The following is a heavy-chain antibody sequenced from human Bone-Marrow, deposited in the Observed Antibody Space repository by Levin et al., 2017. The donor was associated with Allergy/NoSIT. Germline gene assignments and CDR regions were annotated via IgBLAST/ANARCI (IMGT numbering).Heavy chain of an antibody. J-gene: IGHJ6*02. CDR2: IGPGGDT. CDR3: ARGRCSSPTCFMHYYYGLDV. V-gene: IGHV3-13*01. D-gene: IGHD2-2*01. CDR1: GFKFNDYD. Sequence: PGGSLRLSCAASGFKFNDYDMHWVRQVQGKSLEWVSAIGPGGDTYYPDSVKGRFTVSRESAKNPLYLQMNSLRAGDTAVYYCARGRCSSPTCFMHYYYGLDVWGQGTTVTVSS.